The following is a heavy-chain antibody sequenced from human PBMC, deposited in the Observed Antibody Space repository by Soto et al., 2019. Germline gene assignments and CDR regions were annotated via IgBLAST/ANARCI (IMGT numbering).Heavy chain of an antibody. D-gene: IGHD2-21*02. CDR1: GGTFSSYA. V-gene: IGHV1-69*12. J-gene: IGHJ3*02. CDR3: AAVVVVTALDAFDI. Sequence: QVQLVQSGAEVKKPGSSVKVSCKASGGTFSSYAISWVRQAPGQGLEWMGGIIPIFGTANYAQKFQGRVTITADESTSTAYMELSSLRSEDTAVYDCAAVVVVTALDAFDIWGQGTMVTVSS. CDR2: IIPIFGTA.